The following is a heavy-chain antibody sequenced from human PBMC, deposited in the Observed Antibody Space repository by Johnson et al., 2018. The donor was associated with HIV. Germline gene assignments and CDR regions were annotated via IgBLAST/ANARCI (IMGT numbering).Heavy chain of an antibody. D-gene: IGHD3-22*01. V-gene: IGHV3-30*04. CDR1: GFTFSSYP. CDR2: ISYDGSNK. CDR3: AKDFGIVVVKSAFDI. J-gene: IGHJ3*02. Sequence: QVQLVESGGGVVQPGRSLRLSCAASGFTFSSYPMHWVRQAPGKGLEWVAVISYDGSNKYYADSVKGRFTISRDNSKNTLYLQMNSLRAEDTAVYYCAKDFGIVVVKSAFDIWGQGTIVTVSS.